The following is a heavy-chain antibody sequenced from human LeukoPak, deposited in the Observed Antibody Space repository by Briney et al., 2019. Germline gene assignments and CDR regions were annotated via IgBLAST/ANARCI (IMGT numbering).Heavy chain of an antibody. V-gene: IGHV3-21*01. CDR1: GFTFSSYS. Sequence: PGGSLRLSCAASGFTFSSYSMNWVRQAPGKGLEWVSSISSSSSYIYYADSVKGRFTISRDNAKNSLYLQMNSLRAEDTAVYYCAREIPRVVRGVFDYWGQGTLVTVSS. D-gene: IGHD3-10*01. CDR2: ISSSSSYI. J-gene: IGHJ4*02. CDR3: AREIPRVVRGVFDY.